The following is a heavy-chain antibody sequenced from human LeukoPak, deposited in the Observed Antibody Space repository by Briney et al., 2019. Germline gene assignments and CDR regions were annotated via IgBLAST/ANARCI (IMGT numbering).Heavy chain of an antibody. CDR3: ASNTLGYSYGWY. V-gene: IGHV4-34*01. Sequence: PSETLSLTCAVYGGSFSGYYWSWIRQPPGKGLGWIGEINHSGSTNYNPSLKSRVTISVDTSKNQFSLKLSSVTAADTAVYYCASNTLGYSYGWYWGQGTLVTVSS. CDR1: GGSFSGYY. J-gene: IGHJ4*02. D-gene: IGHD5-18*01. CDR2: INHSGST.